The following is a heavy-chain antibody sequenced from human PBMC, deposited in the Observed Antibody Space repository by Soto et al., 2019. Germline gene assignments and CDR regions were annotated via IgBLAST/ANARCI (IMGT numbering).Heavy chain of an antibody. CDR3: ARSWSGSTSGRVDV. J-gene: IGHJ6*02. CDR1: GFNFDDHV. V-gene: IGHV3-9*01. CDR2: ITWDGYRI. Sequence: EVQLVESGGGLVHPGRSLRLSCVASGFNFDDHVMHWVRQVPGKGLEWVGHITWDGYRIGYGGSVRGRFTISRDNAKSTLYLQMNSLRPEDTALYYCARSWSGSTSGRVDVWGQGTTVTVSS. D-gene: IGHD3-3*01.